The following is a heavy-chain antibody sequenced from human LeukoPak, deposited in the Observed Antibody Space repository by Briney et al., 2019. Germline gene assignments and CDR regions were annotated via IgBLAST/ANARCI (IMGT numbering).Heavy chain of an antibody. Sequence: GASVKVSCKASGYTFTGYYMHWVRQAPGQGLEWMGWINPNSGGTNYAQKFQGRVTMTRDTSISTAYMELSRLRSDDTAVYYCAREMDTAMGVMDVWGKGTTVTVSS. CDR3: AREMDTAMGVMDV. CDR1: GYTFTGYY. D-gene: IGHD5-18*01. CDR2: INPNSGGT. V-gene: IGHV1-2*02. J-gene: IGHJ6*04.